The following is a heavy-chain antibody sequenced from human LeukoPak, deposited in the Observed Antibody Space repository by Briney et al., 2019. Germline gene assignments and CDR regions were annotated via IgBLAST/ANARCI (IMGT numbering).Heavy chain of an antibody. J-gene: IGHJ4*02. Sequence: SETLSLTCTVSGGSISSSSYYWGWIRQPPGKGLEWIGSIYYSGSTYYNPSLKSRVTISVDTSKNQFSLKLSSVTAADTAVYYCARPGGSYLSLDYWGQGTLVTVSS. CDR3: ARPGGSYLSLDY. V-gene: IGHV4-39*01. D-gene: IGHD1-26*01. CDR1: GGSISSSSYY. CDR2: IYYSGST.